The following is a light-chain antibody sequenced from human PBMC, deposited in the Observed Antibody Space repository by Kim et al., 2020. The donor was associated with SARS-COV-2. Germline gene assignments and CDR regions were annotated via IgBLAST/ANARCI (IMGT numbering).Light chain of an antibody. CDR2: HDT. J-gene: IGLJ3*02. Sequence: PGTTATFTCGGNNIGSESLHLYQQRPGQAPFLLIYHDTDRPSGIPERFSASKSGNTATLTITRVEAGDEADYYCHLWDSDSDHWVFGGGTQLTVL. V-gene: IGLV3-21*04. CDR3: HLWDSDSDHWV. CDR1: NIGSES.